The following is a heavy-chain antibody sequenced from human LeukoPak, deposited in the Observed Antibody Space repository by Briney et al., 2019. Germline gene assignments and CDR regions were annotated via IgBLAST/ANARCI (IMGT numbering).Heavy chain of an antibody. D-gene: IGHD3-3*01. CDR3: ARGGYDLWSGYRIGY. CDR1: GFTLSSYG. J-gene: IGHJ4*02. Sequence: GVSLRLSCAASGFTLSSYGMHWVRQAPGKGLEWVAVIWFDGTNKYYRDSVKGRFTISRDNSKNTLYLQMNSLRAEDTAVYYCARGGYDLWSGYRIGYWGQGTLVTVSS. CDR2: IWFDGTNK. V-gene: IGHV3-33*01.